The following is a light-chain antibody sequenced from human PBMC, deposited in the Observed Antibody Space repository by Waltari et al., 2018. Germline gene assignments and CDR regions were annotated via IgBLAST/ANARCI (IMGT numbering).Light chain of an antibody. V-gene: IGKV3-15*01. CDR3: QLYGRSLGLT. CDR2: GAS. Sequence: EIVMTQSQAILSLSPGERATLPCRASQSVRNYLAWYQQKPGQAPSLLIYGASARATRVPARFSGSGSGTDFTLTISILQSEDFAVYFCQLYGRSLGLTFGQGTRLE. CDR1: QSVRNY. J-gene: IGKJ5*01.